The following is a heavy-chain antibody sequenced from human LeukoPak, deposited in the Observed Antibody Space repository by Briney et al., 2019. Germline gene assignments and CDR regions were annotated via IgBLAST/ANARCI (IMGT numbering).Heavy chain of an antibody. CDR3: ATLYGSGSYYYYGMDV. J-gene: IGHJ6*02. V-gene: IGHV3-23*05. CDR2: IHSSGST. Sequence: GGSLILSCAASGFTFSSYAMSWVRQGTGKGLEWVSLIHSSGSTYYADSVKGRFTISRDNSKNTLYLQMNSLRAEDTAVYYCATLYGSGSYYYYGMDVWGQGTTVTVSS. D-gene: IGHD3-10*01. CDR1: GFTFSSYA.